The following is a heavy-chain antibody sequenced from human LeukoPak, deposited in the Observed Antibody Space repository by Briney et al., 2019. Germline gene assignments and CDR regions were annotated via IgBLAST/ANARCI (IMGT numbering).Heavy chain of an antibody. V-gene: IGHV1-3*01. CDR3: ARARIAVAGTYPDY. CDR1: GYTFTSYA. J-gene: IGHJ4*02. D-gene: IGHD6-19*01. Sequence: ASVKVSCKASGYTFTSYAMHWVRQAPGQRLEWMGWINAGNGNTKYSQKSQGRVTITRDTSASTAYMELSSLRSEDTAVYYCARARIAVAGTYPDYWGQGTLVTVSS. CDR2: INAGNGNT.